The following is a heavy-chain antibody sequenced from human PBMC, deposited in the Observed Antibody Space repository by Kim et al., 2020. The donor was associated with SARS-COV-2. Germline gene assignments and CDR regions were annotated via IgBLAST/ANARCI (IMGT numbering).Heavy chain of an antibody. Sequence: GGSLRLSCAASEFSFSTHCMTWVRQAPGKGLEWVASIKQDAYETYYVDSVRGRFTISRDNAENLLYLDMDSLRDEVTAVYYCARGVAVAPHYYYHYGMDVWGRGTTVTVSS. V-gene: IGHV3-7*03. D-gene: IGHD6-19*01. J-gene: IGHJ6*02. CDR1: EFSFSTHC. CDR2: IKQDAYET. CDR3: ARGVAVAPHYYYHYGMDV.